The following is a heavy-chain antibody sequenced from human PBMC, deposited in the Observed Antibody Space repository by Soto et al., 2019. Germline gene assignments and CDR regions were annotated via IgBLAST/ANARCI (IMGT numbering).Heavy chain of an antibody. Sequence: QLQLQESGPGLVKPSETLSLTCTVSGGSISSSSYYWGWIRQPPGKGLEWIGSIYYSGSTYYNPSLKSRVTISVDTSKNQFSLKLSSVTAADTAVYYCARHYRSLWFGELPQTSDYWGQGTLVTVSS. J-gene: IGHJ4*02. CDR3: ARHYRSLWFGELPQTSDY. D-gene: IGHD3-10*01. CDR1: GGSISSSSYY. V-gene: IGHV4-39*01. CDR2: IYYSGST.